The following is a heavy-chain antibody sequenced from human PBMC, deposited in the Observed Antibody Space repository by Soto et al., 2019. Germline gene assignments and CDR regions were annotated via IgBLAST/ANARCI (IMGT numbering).Heavy chain of an antibody. J-gene: IGHJ4*02. CDR1: GFTFSSYW. Sequence: DVQLVESGGGLAQPGGSLRLSCVGSGFTFSSYWMHWVRQAPGKGLVWVSRINADGSTTNYADSVKGRFTVARDNAKNPVYMQMNSLRAEDTAVYFCARAGWDRFDSWGQGTLLTVSP. CDR2: INADGSTT. D-gene: IGHD1-26*01. CDR3: ARAGWDRFDS. V-gene: IGHV3-74*01.